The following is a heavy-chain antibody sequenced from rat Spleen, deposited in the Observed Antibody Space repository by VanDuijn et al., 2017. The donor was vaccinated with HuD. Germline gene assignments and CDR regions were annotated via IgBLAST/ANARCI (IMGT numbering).Heavy chain of an antibody. V-gene: IGHV5-25*01. J-gene: IGHJ3*01. CDR1: GFTFSDYY. Sequence: EVQLVESGGGLVQPGRSMKLSCAASGFTFSDYYMAWVRQAPQKGLEWVASISTGGGNTYYRDSVKGQFTISRDNAKSTLYLQMDSLRSEDTATYYCARHYGRYGDWFAYWGQGTLVTVSS. CDR3: ARHYGRYGDWFAY. D-gene: IGHD1-11*01. CDR2: ISTGGGNT.